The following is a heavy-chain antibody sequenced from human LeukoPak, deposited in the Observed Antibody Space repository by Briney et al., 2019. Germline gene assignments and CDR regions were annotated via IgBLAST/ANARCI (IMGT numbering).Heavy chain of an antibody. J-gene: IGHJ3*02. V-gene: IGHV1-46*01. CDR3: ARATRIAAAGYNDAFDI. CDR2: INLSGGST. Sequence: ASVTVSCKSSGYTFTSYYMHWVRQPPGQGLELMGIINLSGGSTSYEQKFQGRVTMTRDTSTSTVYMELSSLRSEDTAVYYCARATRIAAAGYNDAFDIWGQGTMVTVSS. CDR1: GYTFTSYY. D-gene: IGHD6-13*01.